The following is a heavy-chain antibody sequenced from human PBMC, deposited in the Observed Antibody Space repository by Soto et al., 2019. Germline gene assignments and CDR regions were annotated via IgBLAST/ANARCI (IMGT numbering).Heavy chain of an antibody. V-gene: IGHV3-23*01. J-gene: IGHJ4*02. D-gene: IGHD1-26*01. CDR3: APLGPARVVAS. Sequence: VGSLRLSCAASGFTFRNYDLHWVRQAPGKGLEWVSFLSGSGGGTYYADSVRGRFTISRDNSKNTLYMQMNSLRAEDTAVSYCAPLGPARVVASSGKGARVTVS. CDR1: GFTFRNYD. CDR2: LSGSGGGT.